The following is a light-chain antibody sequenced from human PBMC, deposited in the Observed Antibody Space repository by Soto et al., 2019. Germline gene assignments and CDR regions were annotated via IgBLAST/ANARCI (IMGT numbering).Light chain of an antibody. Sequence: AIRMTLSPSSFSASTGDRVTITCRASQGIGNNLAWYQRKPGRAPKLLISGASTLQIGVPSRFSGSGSGTEFTLTINYLQSEDFAIYYCQHYYSHPPTFGQGTNVEIK. CDR3: QHYYSHPPT. CDR2: GAS. CDR1: QGIGNN. J-gene: IGKJ1*01. V-gene: IGKV1-8*01.